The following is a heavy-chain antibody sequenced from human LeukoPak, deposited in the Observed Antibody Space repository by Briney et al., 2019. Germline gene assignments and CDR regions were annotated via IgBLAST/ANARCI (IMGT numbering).Heavy chain of an antibody. D-gene: IGHD1-14*01. CDR3: ATWRTDYYYYGMDV. V-gene: IGHV3-23*01. Sequence: GGSLRLSCAASGFTFSSYAMSWVRQAPGKGLEWVSAISGSGGSTYYADSVKGRFTISRDNSKNTLYLQMNSLRAEDTAVYYCATWRTDYYYYGMDVWGQGTTVTVSS. CDR1: GFTFSSYA. CDR2: ISGSGGST. J-gene: IGHJ6*02.